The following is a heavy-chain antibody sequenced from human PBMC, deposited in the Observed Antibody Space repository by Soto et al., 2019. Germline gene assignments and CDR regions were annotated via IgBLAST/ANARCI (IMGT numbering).Heavy chain of an antibody. D-gene: IGHD6-19*01. V-gene: IGHV3-30-3*01. CDR1: GFTFSSYA. J-gene: IGHJ5*02. Sequence: GGSLRLSCAASGFTFSSYAMHWVRQAPGKGLEWVAVISYDGSNKYYADSVKGRFTISRDNSKNTLYLQMNSLRAEDTAVYYCARDLHSSGRRFDPWGQGTLVTVSS. CDR2: ISYDGSNK. CDR3: ARDLHSSGRRFDP.